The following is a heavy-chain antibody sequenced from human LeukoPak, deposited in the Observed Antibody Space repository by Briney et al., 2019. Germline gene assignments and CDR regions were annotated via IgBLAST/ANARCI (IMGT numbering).Heavy chain of an antibody. CDR3: ARLQYGDFYFDY. CDR1: GGSISSSSDY. Sequence: PSETLSLTCTVSGGSISSSSDYWGWIRQPAGKGLEWIGSIYYSGSTSHNPSLKSRVTISVDTSKNQFSLRLSSVTAADTAVYYCARLQYGDFYFDYWGQGTLVTVSS. V-gene: IGHV4-39*01. CDR2: IYYSGST. J-gene: IGHJ4*02. D-gene: IGHD4-17*01.